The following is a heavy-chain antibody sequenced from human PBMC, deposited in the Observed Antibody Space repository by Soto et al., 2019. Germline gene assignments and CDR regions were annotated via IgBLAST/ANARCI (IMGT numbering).Heavy chain of an antibody. CDR1: GDSISSYY. V-gene: IGHV4-59*01. CDR2: VSFSGST. Sequence: SETLSLTCTVSGDSISSYYWNWIRQSPGKELEWIGYVSFSGSTSYNPSLKSRVTISVDTSKNQFSLKLSSVTAADTAVYYCARSRELYYYDRSGYYAHWGQGTLVT. J-gene: IGHJ4*02. CDR3: ARSRELYYYDRSGYYAH. D-gene: IGHD3-22*01.